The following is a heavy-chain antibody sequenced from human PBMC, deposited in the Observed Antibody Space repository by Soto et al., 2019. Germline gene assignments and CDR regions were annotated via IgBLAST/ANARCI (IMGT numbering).Heavy chain of an antibody. D-gene: IGHD3-3*01. CDR1: WFPGGTIY. Sequence: LRLSCAASWFPGGTIYIHWVRQAPGKGLEWVSAIQIGGKTYYADSVKGRFIISRDNSENTVYLQMSSLRAEDTAVYFCARENVLRFLEWLPRQGMDVWGQGTTVTVSS. CDR2: IQIGGKT. CDR3: ARENVLRFLEWLPRQGMDV. V-gene: IGHV3-53*01. J-gene: IGHJ6*02.